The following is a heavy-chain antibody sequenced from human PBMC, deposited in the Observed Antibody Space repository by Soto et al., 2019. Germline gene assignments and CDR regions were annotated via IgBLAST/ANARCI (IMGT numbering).Heavy chain of an antibody. V-gene: IGHV1-69*06. D-gene: IGHD4-17*01. J-gene: IGHJ4*02. Sequence: QVQLVQSGAEVKKPGSSVKVSCKASGGTFSSYAISWVRQAPGQGLEWMGGFIPISGTTKYAQKFQGRVTMSADKSTSTAYMELSSLRSEDTGVYFCATDGLSTVTTLGRVLDYWGQGTLVTVSS. CDR1: GGTFSSYA. CDR3: ATDGLSTVTTLGRVLDY. CDR2: FIPISGTT.